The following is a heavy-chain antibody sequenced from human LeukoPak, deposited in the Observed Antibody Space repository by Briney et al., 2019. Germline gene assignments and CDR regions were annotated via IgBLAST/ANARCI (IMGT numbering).Heavy chain of an antibody. Sequence: PGGSLRLSCAASGFTFSNAWMSWVRQAPGKGLEWLGRIKSKTDGGTIDYAAPVKGRFTMSRDDSKNTLYLQMSSLKASDTAMYYCARQNRVGAFDIWGQGTMVTVSS. D-gene: IGHD1-14*01. J-gene: IGHJ3*02. CDR2: IKSKTDGGTI. CDR3: ARQNRVGAFDI. CDR1: GFTFSNAW. V-gene: IGHV3-15*01.